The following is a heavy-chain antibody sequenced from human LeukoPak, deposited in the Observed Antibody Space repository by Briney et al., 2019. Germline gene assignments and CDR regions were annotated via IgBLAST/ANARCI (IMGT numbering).Heavy chain of an antibody. J-gene: IGHJ4*02. Sequence: SETLSLTCTVSGGSISSYYWSWIRQPAGKGLEWIGRIYTSGSTNYNPSLKSRVTMSVDTSKNQLSLKLRSVTAAGTAVYYCTRLAYYYDSSGYYYAFDYWGQGTLVTVSS. CDR3: TRLAYYYDSSGYYYAFDY. CDR2: IYTSGST. D-gene: IGHD3-22*01. CDR1: GGSISSYY. V-gene: IGHV4-4*07.